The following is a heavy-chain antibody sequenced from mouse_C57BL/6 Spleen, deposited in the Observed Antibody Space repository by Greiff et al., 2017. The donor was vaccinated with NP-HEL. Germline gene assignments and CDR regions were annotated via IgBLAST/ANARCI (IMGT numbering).Heavy chain of an antibody. V-gene: IGHV1-18*01. CDR1: GYTFTDYN. CDR2: INPNNGGT. Sequence: VHVKQSGPELVKPGASVKIPCKASGYTFTDYNMDWVKQSHGKSLEWIGDINPNNGGTIYNQKFKGKATLTVDKSSSTAYMELRSLTSEDTAVYYCARVRRGYAMDYWGQGTSVTVSS. J-gene: IGHJ4*01. CDR3: ARVRRGYAMDY.